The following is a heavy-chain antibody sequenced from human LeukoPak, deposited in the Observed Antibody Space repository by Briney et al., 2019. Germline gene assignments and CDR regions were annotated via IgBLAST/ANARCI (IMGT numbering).Heavy chain of an antibody. Sequence: ASVNVSCMASGYTFTSYYMHWVRQAPGQGLEWMGIINPSGGSTSYAQKFQGRVTMTRDTSTSTVYMELSSLRSEDTAVYYCARDYYDSSGYYYWGQGTLVTISS. CDR2: INPSGGST. D-gene: IGHD3-22*01. V-gene: IGHV1-46*01. J-gene: IGHJ4*02. CDR3: ARDYYDSSGYYY. CDR1: GYTFTSYY.